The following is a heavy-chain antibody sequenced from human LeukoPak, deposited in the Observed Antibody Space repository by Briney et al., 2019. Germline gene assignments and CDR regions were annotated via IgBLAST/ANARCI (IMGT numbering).Heavy chain of an antibody. CDR1: GGSFSGYY. V-gene: IGHV4-34*01. CDR3: ARQGDSSGYYYRYYGMDV. D-gene: IGHD3-22*01. J-gene: IGHJ6*02. CDR2: INHSGST. Sequence: ASETLSLTCAVYGGSFSGYYWSWIRQPPGKGLEWIGEINHSGSTNYNPSLKSRVTISVDTSKNQFSLKLSSVTAADTAVYYCARQGDSSGYYYRYYGMDVWGQGTTVTVSS.